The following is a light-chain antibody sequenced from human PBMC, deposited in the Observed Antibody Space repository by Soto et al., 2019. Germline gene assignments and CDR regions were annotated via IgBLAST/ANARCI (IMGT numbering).Light chain of an antibody. V-gene: IGKV1-9*01. Sequence: DIQLTQSPSFLSASVGDRVTITCRASQDISSSLAWYQQKPGKAPKLLIYDASTLQTGVPSRFRGSRSGTEFTLTISSLXPEDFATYSCQQLASYPIGTFGGGTKVDIK. CDR1: QDISSS. J-gene: IGKJ4*01. CDR3: QQLASYPIGT. CDR2: DAS.